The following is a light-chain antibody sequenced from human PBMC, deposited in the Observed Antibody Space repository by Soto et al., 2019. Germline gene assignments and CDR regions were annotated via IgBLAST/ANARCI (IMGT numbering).Light chain of an antibody. V-gene: IGKV1-9*01. Sequence: DIQLTQSPSFLSASVGDRVTITCRASQGISSYLAWYQQKPGKAPKLLIYAASTLQSGVPSRFSGSGSGTAFSLTISILQPEDFATYYCQHLNSYPTFTFGPGTKGNIK. CDR1: QGISSY. CDR3: QHLNSYPTFT. CDR2: AAS. J-gene: IGKJ3*01.